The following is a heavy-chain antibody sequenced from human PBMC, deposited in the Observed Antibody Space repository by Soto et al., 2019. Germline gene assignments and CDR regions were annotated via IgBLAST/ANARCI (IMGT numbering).Heavy chain of an antibody. CDR2: IYYSGST. CDR1: GGSVNSGSYY. J-gene: IGHJ4*02. D-gene: IGHD6-19*01. CDR3: ASGSSGWYLDFDY. Sequence: SETLSLTCTVPGGSVNSGSYYWSRIRQPPGKGLEWIGYIYYSGSTNYNPSLKSRVTISVDTSKNQFSLKLSSVTAADTAVYYCASGSSGWYLDFDYWGQGTLVTVSS. V-gene: IGHV4-61*01.